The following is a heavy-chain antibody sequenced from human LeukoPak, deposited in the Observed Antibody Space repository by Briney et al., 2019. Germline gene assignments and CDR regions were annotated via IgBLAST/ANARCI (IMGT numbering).Heavy chain of an antibody. V-gene: IGHV1-18*01. CDR1: GYTFTSYG. D-gene: IGHD3-16*01. J-gene: IGHJ6*02. CDR2: ISAYNGNT. Sequence: ASVKVSCKASGYTFTSYGISWVRQAPGQGLEWMGWISAYNGNTNYAQKLQGRVTMTTDTSTSTAYMELRSPRSDDTAVYYCARDRLLGPFNYYYYYGMDVWGQGTTVTVSS. CDR3: ARDRLLGPFNYYYYYGMDV.